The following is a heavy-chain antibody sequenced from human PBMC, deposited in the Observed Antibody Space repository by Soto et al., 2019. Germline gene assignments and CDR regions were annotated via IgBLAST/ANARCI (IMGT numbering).Heavy chain of an antibody. CDR2: IIPIFGTA. CDR1: GGTFSSYA. J-gene: IGHJ5*02. D-gene: IGHD5-18*01. V-gene: IGHV1-69*06. CDR3: LCGYSFLDWFYP. Sequence: SVKVSCKASGGTFSSYAISWVRQAPGQGLEWMGGIIPIFGTANYAQKFQGRVTITADKSTSTAYMELSSLRSEDTAVYYCLCGYSFLDWFYPWGQGTLVTVSS.